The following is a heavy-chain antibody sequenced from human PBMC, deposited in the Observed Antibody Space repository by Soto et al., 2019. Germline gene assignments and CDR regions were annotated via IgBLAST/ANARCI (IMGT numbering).Heavy chain of an antibody. V-gene: IGHV3-15*01. CDR2: INKSADVRTT. J-gene: IGHJ4*02. CDR3: TTANPYNYDSSGHYY. Sequence: GGSLRLSCAASGFTFSNVWMTWVRQAPGKGLEWLGSINKSADVRTTDHATPVKVRFTVTSDDSISTLYLQMNSLKTEDTAVYYCTTANPYNYDSSGHYYWGQGTLVTVSS. CDR1: GFTFSNVW. D-gene: IGHD3-22*01.